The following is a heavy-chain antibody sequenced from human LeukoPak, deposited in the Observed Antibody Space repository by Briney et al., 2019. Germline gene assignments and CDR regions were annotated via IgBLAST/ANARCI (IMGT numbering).Heavy chain of an antibody. CDR2: ISAYNGNT. D-gene: IGHD2-8*01. CDR1: GYTFTSYG. V-gene: IGHV1-18*01. J-gene: IGHJ5*02. CDR3: ARVSTNGVSNWFDP. Sequence: ASVKVSCKASGYTFTSYGISWVRQAPGQGLEWMGWISAYNGNTNYAQKLQGRVTMTTDTSTSTAYMELRSLRSDDTAVYFCARVSTNGVSNWFDPWGQGTLVTVTS.